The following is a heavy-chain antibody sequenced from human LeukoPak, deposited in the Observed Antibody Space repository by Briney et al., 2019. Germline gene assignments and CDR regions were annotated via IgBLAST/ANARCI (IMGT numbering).Heavy chain of an antibody. CDR3: ARFGYSSAYDY. V-gene: IGHV3-7*04. CDR2: INQDGSAK. J-gene: IGHJ4*02. CDR1: GLTFSNYW. Sequence: GGSLRLSCAASGLTFSNYWMSWVRQAPGKGLEWVAQINQDGSAKYYADSVMGRFTISRDSAKNSLYLQMNSLRAEDTAVYYCARFGYSSAYDYWGQGTQVTVSS. D-gene: IGHD3-16*01.